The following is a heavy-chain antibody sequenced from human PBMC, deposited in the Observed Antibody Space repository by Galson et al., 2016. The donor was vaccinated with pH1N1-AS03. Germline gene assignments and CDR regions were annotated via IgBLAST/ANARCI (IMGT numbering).Heavy chain of an antibody. CDR3: ARAFCRGGSCYDYFYYAVDV. J-gene: IGHJ6*02. D-gene: IGHD2-15*01. V-gene: IGHV1-18*01. CDR2: ISPYNGKT. CDR1: GYTFTSYG. Sequence: SVKVSCKASGYTFTSYGIGWARQAPGQGLEWMGWISPYNGKTEYAQKLQGRVTMTTDTSTSTAYMELRSLISDDTAMYYCARAFCRGGSCYDYFYYAVDVWVQGTTVTVSS.